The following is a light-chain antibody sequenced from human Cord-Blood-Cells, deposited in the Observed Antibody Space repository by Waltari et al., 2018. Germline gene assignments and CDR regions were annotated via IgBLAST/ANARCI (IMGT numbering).Light chain of an antibody. J-gene: IGKJ1*01. CDR1: QSISSY. CDR3: QQSYSTPWT. Sequence: DIQMTQSPSSLSASVGDRVTITCRASQSISSYLNWHQQKPGKAPKLLIYAASSLQSGVPSRFSDSGSGTDFTLTISSLQPEDFATYYCQQSYSTPWTFGQGTKVEIK. CDR2: AAS. V-gene: IGKV1-39*01.